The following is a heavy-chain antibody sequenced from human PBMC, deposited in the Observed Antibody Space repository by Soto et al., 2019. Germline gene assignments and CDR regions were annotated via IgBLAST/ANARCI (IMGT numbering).Heavy chain of an antibody. CDR2: MNPNSGNT. D-gene: IGHD6-13*01. J-gene: IGHJ6*02. V-gene: IGHV1-8*01. CDR3: AGPIAAAGSYYYGMDV. CDR1: GYTFTSYD. Sequence: QVQLVQSGAEVKKPGASVKVSCKASGYTFTSYDINWVRQATGQGLEWMGWMNPNSGNTGYAQKFQGRVTMTRNTSISTAYMELSSLRSEDTAVYYCAGPIAAAGSYYYGMDVWGQGTTVTVSS.